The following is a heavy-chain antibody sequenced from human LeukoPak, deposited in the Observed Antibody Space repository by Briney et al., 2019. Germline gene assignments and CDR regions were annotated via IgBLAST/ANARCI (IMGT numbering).Heavy chain of an antibody. Sequence: SETLSLTCAVYGGSFRGYYWSWIRQPPGKGLEWIGEINHSGSTNYNPSLKSRVTISVDTSKNQFSLKLSSVTAADTAVYYCARGRIQLWPRRVGYFDYWGQGTLVTVSS. CDR1: GGSFRGYY. V-gene: IGHV4-34*01. J-gene: IGHJ4*02. CDR3: ARGRIQLWPRRVGYFDY. CDR2: INHSGST. D-gene: IGHD5-18*01.